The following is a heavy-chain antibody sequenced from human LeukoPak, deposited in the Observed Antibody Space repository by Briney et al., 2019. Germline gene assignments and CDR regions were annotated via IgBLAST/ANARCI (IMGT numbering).Heavy chain of an antibody. Sequence: GGSLRLSCGASGFRFSSYAMSWVRQAPGKGLEWVSSISGSGGSTYYTDSVKGRFAVSRDNSKSTLYLQMNSLGTDDTALYYCVKGGQNYDFWRFDYWGQGTLVTASS. D-gene: IGHD3-3*01. CDR1: GFRFSSYA. CDR2: ISGSGGST. CDR3: VKGGQNYDFWRFDY. V-gene: IGHV3-23*01. J-gene: IGHJ4*02.